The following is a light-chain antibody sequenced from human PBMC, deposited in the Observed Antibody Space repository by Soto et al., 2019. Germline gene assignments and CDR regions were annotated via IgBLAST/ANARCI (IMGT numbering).Light chain of an antibody. J-gene: IGKJ5*01. CDR2: GAS. V-gene: IGKV3-20*01. Sequence: VLTQSPAPLSVSPGESATLSCRASQTVNSNLAWYQRKPGQAPRLLIYGASNRATGIPDRFSGSGSGTDFALIINRLEPEDVAIYYCQQYGGSPRITFGQGTRLEIK. CDR1: QTVNSN. CDR3: QQYGGSPRIT.